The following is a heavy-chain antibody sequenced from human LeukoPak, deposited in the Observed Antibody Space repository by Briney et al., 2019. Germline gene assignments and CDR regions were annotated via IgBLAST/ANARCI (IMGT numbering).Heavy chain of an antibody. Sequence: GGSLRLSCAASGFXFSSYWMHWVRQAPGKGLVWVSRITGDGSRTNYADSVEGRFTITRDNAKNTLYLQMNSLRVEDTALYYCAREDDANSDYFLYWGQGALVTVSS. J-gene: IGHJ4*02. CDR3: AREDDANSDYFLY. D-gene: IGHD4-23*01. CDR2: ITGDGSRT. CDR1: GFXFSSYW. V-gene: IGHV3-74*01.